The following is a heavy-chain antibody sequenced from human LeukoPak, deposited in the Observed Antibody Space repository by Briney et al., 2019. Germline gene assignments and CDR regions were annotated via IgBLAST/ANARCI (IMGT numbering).Heavy chain of an antibody. CDR2: ISYDGSNK. CDR3: AKHPGDFTGIVNYYYMDV. D-gene: IGHD1-26*01. Sequence: GGSLRLSCAASGFTFSKYGMHWVRQAPGKGLEWVAIISYDGSNKYYTDSVKGRFTISRDNTKNTLFLQMNSLRAEDTAVYYCAKHPGDFTGIVNYYYMDVWGKGTTVTVSS. CDR1: GFTFSKYG. V-gene: IGHV3-30*18. J-gene: IGHJ6*03.